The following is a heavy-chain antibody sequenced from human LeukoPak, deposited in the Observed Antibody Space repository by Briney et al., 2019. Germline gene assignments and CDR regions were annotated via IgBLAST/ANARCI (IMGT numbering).Heavy chain of an antibody. CDR1: GFTFSSYW. CDR2: IGGSDGKT. Sequence: GGSLRLSCAASGFTFSSYWMSWVRQAPGKGLEWVAGIGGSDGKTYYADPVKGRFNISRDNSKNSLYLQLNSLRSDDTAIYYCVKDANYFDSGSYMVPFDSWGQGTLVTVSS. D-gene: IGHD3-22*01. J-gene: IGHJ4*02. CDR3: VKDANYFDSGSYMVPFDS. V-gene: IGHV3-23*01.